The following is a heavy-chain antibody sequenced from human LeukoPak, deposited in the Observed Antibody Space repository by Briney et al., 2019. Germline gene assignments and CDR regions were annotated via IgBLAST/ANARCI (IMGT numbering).Heavy chain of an antibody. J-gene: IGHJ4*02. CDR2: IYYSGST. V-gene: IGHV4-39*07. CDR1: GGSISSSSYY. Sequence: SETLSLTCTVSGGSISSSSYYWGWIRQPPGKGLEWLGSIYYSGSTYYNPSLKSRVTISVDTSKNQFSLKLSSVTAADTAVYYCARGEQWLVQAFDYWGQGTLVTVSS. CDR3: ARGEQWLVQAFDY. D-gene: IGHD6-19*01.